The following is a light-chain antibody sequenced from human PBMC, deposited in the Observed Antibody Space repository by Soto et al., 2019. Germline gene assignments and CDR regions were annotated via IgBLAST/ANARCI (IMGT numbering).Light chain of an antibody. CDR2: DSS. V-gene: IGKV1-5*01. J-gene: IGKJ1*01. Sequence: DIQMTQSPSTLSASVGDRVIITCRASQSVSRWLAWYQQKLGKAPKLLIYDSSSLESGAPLRVSGSGSGTEFTLNISSLQPDDFATYFCQQYSQWRFGQGTKVDI. CDR3: QQYSQWR. CDR1: QSVSRW.